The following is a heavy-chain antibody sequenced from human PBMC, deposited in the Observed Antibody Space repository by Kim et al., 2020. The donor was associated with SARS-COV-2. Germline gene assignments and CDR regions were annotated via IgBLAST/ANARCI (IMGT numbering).Heavy chain of an antibody. V-gene: IGHV3-66*01. J-gene: IGHJ4*02. CDR2: IYSDGST. Sequence: GGSLRLSCEASGFTVSSNYMSWVRQAPGEGLEWVSVIYSDGSTYYADSVKGRFIISRDNSNLYLQMNSLRAEDTAVYYCARGGGAYCGGECYRTFDSWGQGTLVTVSS. CDR1: GFTVSSNY. D-gene: IGHD2-21*01. CDR3: ARGGGAYCGGECYRTFDS.